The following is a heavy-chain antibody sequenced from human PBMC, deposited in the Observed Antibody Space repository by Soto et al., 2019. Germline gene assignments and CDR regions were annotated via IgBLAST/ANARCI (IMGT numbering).Heavy chain of an antibody. J-gene: IGHJ3*02. D-gene: IGHD3-16*02. CDR2: IYPGDSDT. CDR3: ARRMRYLSLYNDAFDI. CDR1: GYSFTSYW. Sequence: GESLKISCKGSGYSFTSYWISWVRQMPGKGLEWMGIIYPGDSDTRYSPSFQGQVTISADKSISTAYLQWSSLKASDTAMYYCARRMRYLSLYNDAFDIWGQGTMVTVSS. V-gene: IGHV5-51*01.